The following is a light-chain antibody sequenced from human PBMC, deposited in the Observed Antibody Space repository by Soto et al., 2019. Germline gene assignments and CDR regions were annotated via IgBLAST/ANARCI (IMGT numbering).Light chain of an antibody. CDR2: GAS. CDR1: QSVSSN. CDR3: QQYNDWPPT. J-gene: IGKJ1*01. V-gene: IGKV3-15*01. Sequence: EIVMTQSPATLSVSPGERATLSCRASQSVSSNLAWYQQKPGQAPRLLIYGASTRATGIPARFSGSGSGTEFTLTISSLQSEDFAVYYCQQYNDWPPTLGHGTKLDTK.